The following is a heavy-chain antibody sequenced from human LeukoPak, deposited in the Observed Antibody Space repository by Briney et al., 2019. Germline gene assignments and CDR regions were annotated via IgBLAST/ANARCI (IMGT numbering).Heavy chain of an antibody. CDR3: ARDQYYYDSSGYLSLRWYDYGMDV. V-gene: IGHV1-18*01. J-gene: IGHJ6*02. CDR2: ISAYNGNT. CDR1: GYTFTSYG. D-gene: IGHD3-22*01. Sequence: GASVKVSCKASGYTFTSYGISWVRQAPGQGLEWMGWISAYNGNTNYAQKLQGRVTMTTDTSTSTAYMELRSLRSDDTAVYYCARDQYYYDSSGYLSLRWYDYGMDVWGQGTTVTVSS.